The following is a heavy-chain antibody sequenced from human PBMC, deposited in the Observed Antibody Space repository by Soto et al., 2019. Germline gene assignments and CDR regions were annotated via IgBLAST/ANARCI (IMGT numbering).Heavy chain of an antibody. J-gene: IGHJ4*02. D-gene: IGHD6-6*01. CDR1: GGSISSSSYY. Sequence: SETLSLTCTVSGGSISSSSYYWGWIRQPPGKGLEWIGSIYYSGSTYYNPSLKSRVTISVDTSKNQFSLKLSSVTAADTAVYYCASFLIEYSSSSGIDYWGQGTLVTVSS. CDR2: IYYSGST. V-gene: IGHV4-39*01. CDR3: ASFLIEYSSSSGIDY.